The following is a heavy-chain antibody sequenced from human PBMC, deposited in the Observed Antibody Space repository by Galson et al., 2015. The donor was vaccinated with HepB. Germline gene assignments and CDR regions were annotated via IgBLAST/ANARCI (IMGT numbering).Heavy chain of an antibody. CDR3: ARGAFVVVVRATLNNWFDP. V-gene: IGHV1-18*01. CDR1: GYTFSSYS. J-gene: IGHJ5*02. CDR2: ISAYNRDT. Sequence: SVKVSCKASGYTFSSYSITWVRQAPGQGLEWMGWISAYNRDTNYAQRFQGRVTMTTDTTTSTAYMELRSLRSDDTGVYYCARGAFVVVVRATLNNWFDPWGQGTLVTVSS. D-gene: IGHD2-15*01.